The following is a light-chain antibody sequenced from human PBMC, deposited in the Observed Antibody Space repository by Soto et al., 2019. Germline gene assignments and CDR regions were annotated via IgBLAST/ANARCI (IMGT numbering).Light chain of an antibody. CDR3: CSYAGSYV. CDR2: DVS. Sequence: QSALTQPRSVSGSPGQSVTISCTGNSSDVGGYNYVSWYQQHPGKAPKLMMYDVSQRPSGVHGRFSGSKSGNTASLTISGLQAEDEADYYCCSYAGSYVFGTGTKVTVL. J-gene: IGLJ1*01. V-gene: IGLV2-11*01. CDR1: SSDVGGYNY.